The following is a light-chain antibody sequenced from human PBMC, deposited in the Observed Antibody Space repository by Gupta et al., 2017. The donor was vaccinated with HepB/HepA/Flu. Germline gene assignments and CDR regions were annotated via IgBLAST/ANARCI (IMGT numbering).Light chain of an antibody. V-gene: IGKV1-8*01. Sequence: IRMTQSPASLSSSTGDTFTMTCRACQDVSTFLAWYQQRPGKAPKLLIYGASTVKSGVPSRFSGSGSGTNFTLTISRRQSEDCATYCCQHRNYSPVTFGRGTAVDI. J-gene: IGKJ4*01. CDR1: QDVSTF. CDR3: QHRNYSPVT. CDR2: GAS.